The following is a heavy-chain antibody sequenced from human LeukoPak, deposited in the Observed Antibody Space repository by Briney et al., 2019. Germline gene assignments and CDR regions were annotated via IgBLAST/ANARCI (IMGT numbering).Heavy chain of an antibody. V-gene: IGHV3-30*18. CDR3: AKDQWLMDY. CDR2: ISYDGTKK. J-gene: IGHJ4*02. D-gene: IGHD6-19*01. CDR1: GFSFSSYA. Sequence: GGSLRLSCAASGFSFSSYAMSWVRQAPGKGLEWMALISYDGTKKYYADFVKGRFTISRDKSRDTVYLQMNSLRPEDTAVYYCAKDQWLMDYWGQGTLVTVSS.